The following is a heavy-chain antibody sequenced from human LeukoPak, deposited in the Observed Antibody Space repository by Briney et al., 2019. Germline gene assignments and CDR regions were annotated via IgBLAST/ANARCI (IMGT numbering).Heavy chain of an antibody. Sequence: GGSLRLSCAASGFTFTSYGMHWVRQAPGKGLEWVAFIRYDGSNKYYADSVKGRFTISRDNSKNTLYLQMNSLRAEDTAVYYCATVKSSIAAAGTPLGWFDPWGQGTLVTASS. CDR1: GFTFTSYG. CDR2: IRYDGSNK. V-gene: IGHV3-30*02. CDR3: ATVKSSIAAAGTPLGWFDP. J-gene: IGHJ5*02. D-gene: IGHD6-13*01.